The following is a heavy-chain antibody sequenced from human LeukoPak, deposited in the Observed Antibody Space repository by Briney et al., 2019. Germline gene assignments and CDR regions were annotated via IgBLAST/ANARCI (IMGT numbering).Heavy chain of an antibody. CDR1: GFTFSSYE. Sequence: HPGGSLGLSCAASGFTFSSYEMNWVRQAPGKGLEGVSYISSSGSTIYYADSVKGRFTISRDNAKNSLYLQMNSLRAEDTAVYYCAELGITMIGGVWGKGTTVTISS. CDR2: ISSSGSTI. J-gene: IGHJ6*04. V-gene: IGHV3-48*03. D-gene: IGHD3-10*02. CDR3: AELGITMIGGV.